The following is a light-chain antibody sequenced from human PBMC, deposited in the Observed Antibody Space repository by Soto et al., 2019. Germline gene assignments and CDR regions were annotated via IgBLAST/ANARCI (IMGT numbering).Light chain of an antibody. CDR1: QSFTRW. CDR3: QKYNSYLWT. Sequence: IQVTQSPSTLSANVGDRVTITCRASQSFTRWLAWYQQKQGKAPKLLIYDASNLEIGAPSRFSGSGSGTEFTLTISSLQPDDFATYYCQKYNSYLWTFGQGTKVDIK. CDR2: DAS. J-gene: IGKJ1*01. V-gene: IGKV1-5*01.